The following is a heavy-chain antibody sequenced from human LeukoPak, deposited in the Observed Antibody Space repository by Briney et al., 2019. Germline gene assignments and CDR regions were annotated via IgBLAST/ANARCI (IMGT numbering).Heavy chain of an antibody. J-gene: IGHJ2*01. CDR3: ARGSRFDL. V-gene: IGHV4-34*01. CDR1: GGSFSGYY. CDR2: INHSGST. Sequence: SETLSLTCAVYGGSFSGYYWSWIRQPPGKGLEWIGEINHSGSTNYNPSLKSRVTISVDTSKNQFSLKLSSVTAADTAVYYCARGSRFDLWGRGTLVTVSS.